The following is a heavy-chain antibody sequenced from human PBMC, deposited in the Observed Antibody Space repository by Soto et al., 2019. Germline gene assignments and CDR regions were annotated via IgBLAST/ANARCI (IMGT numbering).Heavy chain of an antibody. CDR2: IGTAGDT. V-gene: IGHV3-13*04. CDR3: ARGEVDIVRSYWYFDL. D-gene: IGHD1-26*01. J-gene: IGHJ2*01. Sequence: EVQLVESGGGLVQPGGSLRLSCAASGFTFSSYDMHWVRQATGKGLEWVSAIGTAGDTYYPGSVKGRFTISREDAKNSLYLQMNSLRAGDTAVYYGARGEVDIVRSYWYFDLWGRGTLVTVSS. CDR1: GFTFSSYD.